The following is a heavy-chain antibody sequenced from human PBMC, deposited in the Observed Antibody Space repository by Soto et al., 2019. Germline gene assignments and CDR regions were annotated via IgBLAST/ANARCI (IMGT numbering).Heavy chain of an antibody. CDR1: GYTFTSYY. CDR2: INPSGGST. V-gene: IGHV1-46*01. CDR3: ARDQYYYDSSGYQTDY. J-gene: IGHJ4*02. D-gene: IGHD3-22*01. Sequence: QVQLVQSGAEVKKPGASVKVSCKASGYTFTSYYMHWVRQAPGQGLEWMGIINPSGGSTSYAQKFQGRVTMTRDTSTSTVYMELSSLRSEDTAVYYCARDQYYYDSSGYQTDYWGQGTLVPVSS.